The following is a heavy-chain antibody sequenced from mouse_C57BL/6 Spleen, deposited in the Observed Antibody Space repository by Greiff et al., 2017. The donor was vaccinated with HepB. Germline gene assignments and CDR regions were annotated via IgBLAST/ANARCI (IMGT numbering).Heavy chain of an antibody. V-gene: IGHV1-26*01. CDR2: INPNNGGT. D-gene: IGHD1-1*02. CDR1: GYTFTDYY. J-gene: IGHJ2*01. CDR3: ARGWESFDY. Sequence: EVQLQQSGPELVKPGASVKISCKASGYTFTDYYMNWVKQSHGKSLEWIGDINPNNGGTSYNQKFKGKATLTVDKSSSTAYMELRSLTSEDSAVYYCARGWESFDYWGQGTTLTVSS.